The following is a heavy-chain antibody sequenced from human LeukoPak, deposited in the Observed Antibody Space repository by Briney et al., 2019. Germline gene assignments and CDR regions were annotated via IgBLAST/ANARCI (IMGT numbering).Heavy chain of an antibody. V-gene: IGHV3-33*06. D-gene: IGHD4-11*01. Sequence: PGKSLTLSCVASHFTFSHYGMHWVRQAPGKRLEWVSVIWNDASNQYYADSVKGRFTISRDNSQNTVYLQMNSLRAEDTAVYYCAKDAQRGFDYSNSLENWGQGTLVIVSS. CDR3: AKDAQRGFDYSNSLEN. CDR1: HFTFSHYG. J-gene: IGHJ4*02. CDR2: IWNDASNQ.